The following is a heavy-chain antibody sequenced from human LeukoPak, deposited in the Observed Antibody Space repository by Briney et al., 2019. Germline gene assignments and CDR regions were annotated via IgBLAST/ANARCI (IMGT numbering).Heavy chain of an antibody. CDR2: INHSGST. V-gene: IGHV4-34*01. CDR1: GGSFSGYY. J-gene: IGHJ3*02. D-gene: IGHD5-24*01. CDR3: AKDINRDGYNSGAFDI. Sequence: ASETLSLTCAVYGGSFSGYYWSWIRQPPGKGLEWIGEINHSGSTNYNPSLKSRVTISVDTSKNQFSLKLSSVTAADTALYYCAKDINRDGYNSGAFDIWGQGTMVTVSS.